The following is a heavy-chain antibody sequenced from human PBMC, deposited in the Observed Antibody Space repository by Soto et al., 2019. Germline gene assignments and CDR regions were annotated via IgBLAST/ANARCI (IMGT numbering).Heavy chain of an antibody. CDR3: AKDSGSSGLFDY. D-gene: IGHD5-12*01. CDR2: ISGSGGST. CDR1: GFTFSNYA. V-gene: IGHV3-23*01. Sequence: EVQLLESGGGLVQPGGSLRLSCVVSGFTFSNYAMSWVCQAPGKGLEWVSVISGSGGSTFYADSVKGRFTISRDNSKKTLHLQMNSLRAEDTAVYYCAKDSGSSGLFDYWGQGTLVAVSS. J-gene: IGHJ4*02.